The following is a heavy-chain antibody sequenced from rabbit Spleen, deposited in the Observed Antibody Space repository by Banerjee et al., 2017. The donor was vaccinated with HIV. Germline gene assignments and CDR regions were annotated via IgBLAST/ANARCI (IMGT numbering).Heavy chain of an antibody. V-gene: IGHV1S45*01. CDR2: INAGGSDST. J-gene: IGHJ3*01. D-gene: IGHD8-1*01. Sequence: QEQLVESGGGLVQPEGSLTLTCKASGFSFSDRDVMCWVRQAPGKGLEWIACINAGGSDSTYSATWAKGRFTCSKTSSTTVTLQMTSLTVADTATYFCARDTGSSFSSYGMDLWGQGTLVTVS. CDR1: GFSFSDRDV. CDR3: ARDTGSSFSSYGMDL.